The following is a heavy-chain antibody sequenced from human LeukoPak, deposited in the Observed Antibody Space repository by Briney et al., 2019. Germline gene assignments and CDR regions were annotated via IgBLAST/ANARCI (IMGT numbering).Heavy chain of an antibody. CDR3: ARLHHDSSGYYLDY. J-gene: IGHJ4*02. D-gene: IGHD3-22*01. CDR2: IYSADTT. Sequence: PGGSLRLSCAASGFTVSSNFMSWVRQAPGKGLEWVSVIYSADTTYYADSVKGRFTISRDSSKNTLYLQMNSLRVEDTAVYYCARLHHDSSGYYLDYWGQGTLVTVSS. V-gene: IGHV3-53*01. CDR1: GFTVSSNF.